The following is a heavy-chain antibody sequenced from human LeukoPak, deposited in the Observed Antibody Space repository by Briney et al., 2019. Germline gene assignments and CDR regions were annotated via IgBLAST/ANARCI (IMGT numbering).Heavy chain of an antibody. CDR2: TYYRSKWFN. J-gene: IGHJ3*01. CDR3: ARGRYSGFDF. CDR1: GDTISSNLIT. D-gene: IGHD1-14*01. V-gene: IGHV6-1*01. Sequence: SQTLSLTCAISGDTISSNLITWNWLTQSPSRGLEELGRTYYRSKWFNEYAVSVRGRINVNLDTSTNQLPLQLHSVTPEDTAVYYCARGRYSGFDFWGQGTMVTVSS.